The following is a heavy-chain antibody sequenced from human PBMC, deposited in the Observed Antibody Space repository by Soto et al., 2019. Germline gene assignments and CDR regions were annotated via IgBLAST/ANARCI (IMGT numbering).Heavy chain of an antibody. D-gene: IGHD3-16*01. CDR2: IYYGGNT. CDR3: ARGLGGDYGYAADY. CDR1: GGSVSSGSDY. V-gene: IGHV4-61*01. Sequence: SETLSLTCTVSGGSVSSGSDYWSWIRQPPGKGLEWIGYIYYGGNTYYNPSLNSRLSISLGRSKNQFSLRLSSVTAADTAMYFCARGLGGDYGYAADYWGPGTLVTVSS. J-gene: IGHJ4*02.